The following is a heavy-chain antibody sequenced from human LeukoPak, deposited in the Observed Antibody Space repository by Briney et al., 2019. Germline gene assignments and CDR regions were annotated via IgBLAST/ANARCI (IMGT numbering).Heavy chain of an antibody. CDR3: ARTTKEFDILTGYYFDY. V-gene: IGHV3-53*01. Sequence: AGTLTLSCSASGFSFTTYGMSWVRQPPGKGLEWVAVIYRGGSTYYADSVKGRFTISRDNSKNTLSLQMNSLRAVDTAVYYCARTTKEFDILTGYYFDYWGQGTLVTVSS. CDR1: GFSFTTYG. J-gene: IGHJ4*02. D-gene: IGHD3-9*01. CDR2: IYRGGST.